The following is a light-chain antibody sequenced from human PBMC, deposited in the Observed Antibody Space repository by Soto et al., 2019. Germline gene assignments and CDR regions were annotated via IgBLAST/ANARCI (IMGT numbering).Light chain of an antibody. Sequence: DIQLTQSPSFLSASVGDRVTITCRASQGISSYLAWYQQKPGKAPKLLIYVASTLQSGVPSRFSGSGSGTEFPLTISSLQPEDFATYYCQQLNSYPRVTFGGGTKVEIK. CDR2: VAS. J-gene: IGKJ4*01. V-gene: IGKV1-9*01. CDR3: QQLNSYPRVT. CDR1: QGISSY.